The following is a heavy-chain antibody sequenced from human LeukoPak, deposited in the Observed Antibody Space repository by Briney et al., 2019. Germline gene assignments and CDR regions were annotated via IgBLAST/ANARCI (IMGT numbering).Heavy chain of an antibody. V-gene: IGHV3-73*01. D-gene: IGHD3-16*01. Sequence: PGGSLRLSCAASGFTFSGSTLHWVRQASGKGLEWVGRVTSKTNNYATSYSASVRGRFTISRDDSKRTAFLQMTSLETEDTAVYYCTMGEVAGNFYFDNWGQGTLVTVSS. J-gene: IGHJ4*02. CDR2: VTSKTNNYAT. CDR3: TMGEVAGNFYFDN. CDR1: GFTFSGST.